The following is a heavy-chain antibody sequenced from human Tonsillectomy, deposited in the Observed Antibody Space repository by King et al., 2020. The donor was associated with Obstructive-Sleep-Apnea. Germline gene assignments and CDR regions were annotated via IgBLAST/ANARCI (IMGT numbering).Heavy chain of an antibody. CDR2: INHSGST. J-gene: IGHJ5*02. CDR1: GGSFSDYY. D-gene: IGHD6-13*01. V-gene: IGHV4-34*01. Sequence: VQLQQWGAGLLKPSETLSLTCAVYGGSFSDYYWSWIRQPPGKGLEWIAEINHSGSTNPNPSPKSRVTISVDTSNNQFSLKLSSVTAADTAVYYCARGSGAAAVNWFDPWGQGTLVTVSS. CDR3: ARGSGAAAVNWFDP.